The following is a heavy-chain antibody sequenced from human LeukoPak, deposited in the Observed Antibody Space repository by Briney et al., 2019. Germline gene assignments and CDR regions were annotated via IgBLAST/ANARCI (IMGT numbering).Heavy chain of an antibody. D-gene: IGHD6-6*01. J-gene: IGHJ5*02. Sequence: SETLSLTCAFYGGSFSGYYWSWIRQPPGKGLEWIGEINHSGSTNYNPSLKSRVTISVDTSKNQFSLKLSSVTAADTAVYYCARQRDYNSSSPWGQGTLVTVSS. CDR2: INHSGST. V-gene: IGHV4-34*01. CDR1: GGSFSGYY. CDR3: ARQRDYNSSSP.